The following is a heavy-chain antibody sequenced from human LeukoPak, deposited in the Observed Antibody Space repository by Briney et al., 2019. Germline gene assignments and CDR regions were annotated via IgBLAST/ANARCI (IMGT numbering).Heavy chain of an antibody. V-gene: IGHV1-46*01. J-gene: IGHJ4*02. Sequence: GASVKVSCKASGYTFTSYYVHWVRQAPGQGLEWMGIINPSGGSTSYAQKFQGRVTMTRDTSTSTVYMELSSLRSEDTAVYYRARPFEKYYDILTGYWTLDYWGQGTLVTVSS. D-gene: IGHD3-9*01. CDR3: ARPFEKYYDILTGYWTLDY. CDR2: INPSGGST. CDR1: GYTFTSYY.